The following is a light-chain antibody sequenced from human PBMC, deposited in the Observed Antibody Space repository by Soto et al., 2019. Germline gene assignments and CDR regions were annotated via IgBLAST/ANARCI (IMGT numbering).Light chain of an antibody. CDR1: SSSIGGNY. V-gene: IGLV1-51*01. CDR3: GTWDSSLSGGV. Sequence: QSVLTQPPSVSAAPGQKVTISCSGRSSSIGGNYVSWYQQLAGTAPKLLIYDNKKRPSGIPDRFSGSKSGTSATLGITGLQTGDEADYYCGTWDSSLSGGVFGGGTSSPS. CDR2: DNK. J-gene: IGLJ3*02.